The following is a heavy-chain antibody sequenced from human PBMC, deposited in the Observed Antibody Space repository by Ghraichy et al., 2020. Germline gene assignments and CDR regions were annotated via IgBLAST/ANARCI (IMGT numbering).Heavy chain of an antibody. J-gene: IGHJ4*02. CDR3: ARGGSARPDY. V-gene: IGHV3-48*01. Sequence: GGSLRLSCATSGFTFSSYGMNWVRQAPGKGLEWVSYISSSSAAITYSDSVKGRFTISRDNAKNSLYLQMNSLRAEDTAVYYCARGGSARPDYWGQGTLVTVSS. CDR1: GFTFSSYG. D-gene: IGHD6-6*01. CDR2: ISSSSAAI.